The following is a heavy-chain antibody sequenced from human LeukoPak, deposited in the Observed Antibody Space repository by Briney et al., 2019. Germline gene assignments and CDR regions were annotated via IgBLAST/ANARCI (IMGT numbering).Heavy chain of an antibody. CDR1: GGSFSGYY. J-gene: IGHJ3*01. CDR2: INHGGST. CDR3: ARAQELLWFGEAFLPAL. D-gene: IGHD3-10*01. V-gene: IGHV4-34*01. Sequence: SETLSLTCAVYGGSFSGYYWSWIRQPPGKGLEWIGEINHGGSTNYNPSLKSRVTISVDTSKNQFSLKLSSVTAADTAVYYCARAQELLWFGEAFLPALWGQGTMVTVSS.